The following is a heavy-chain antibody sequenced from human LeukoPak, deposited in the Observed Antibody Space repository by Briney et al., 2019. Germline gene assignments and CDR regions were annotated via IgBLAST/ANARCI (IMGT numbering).Heavy chain of an antibody. V-gene: IGHV4-61*02. CDR3: ARHRVLSSYYDSSGYSGWFDP. CDR1: GGSISSGSYY. CDR2: IYTSGST. D-gene: IGHD3-22*01. Sequence: SETLSLTCTVSGGSISSGSYYWSWIRQPAGKGLEWIGRIYTSGSTNYNPSLKSRVTISVDTSKNQFSLKLSSVTAADTAVYYCARHRVLSSYYDSSGYSGWFDPWGQGTLVTVSS. J-gene: IGHJ5*02.